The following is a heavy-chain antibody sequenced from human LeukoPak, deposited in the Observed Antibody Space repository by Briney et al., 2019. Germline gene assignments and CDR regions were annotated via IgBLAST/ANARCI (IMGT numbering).Heavy chain of an antibody. CDR1: GFTFRKYT. CDR3: ARDDGGDLNDAFDI. Sequence: GGSLRLSCAASGFTFRKYTMNWVRQALGKGLEWVSSITGSTDYIYYADSVKGRFTISRDNAKNSLYLQMNSLRAEDTAVYYCARDDGGDLNDAFDIWGQGTMVTVSS. CDR2: ITGSTDYI. D-gene: IGHD2-21*02. J-gene: IGHJ3*02. V-gene: IGHV3-21*01.